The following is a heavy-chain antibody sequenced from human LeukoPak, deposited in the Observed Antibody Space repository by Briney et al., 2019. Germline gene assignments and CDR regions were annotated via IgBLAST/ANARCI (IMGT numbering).Heavy chain of an antibody. J-gene: IGHJ4*02. D-gene: IGHD4-11*01. CDR2: IGGGTFST. CDR3: ARDLGSNYGYFDY. CDR1: GFTFSNYA. Sequence: GGSLRLSCAASGFTFSNYAMSWVRQAPGKGLEWVSTIGGGTFSTNYADSVKGRFTISGDNAKNSLYLQMNSLRAEDTAVYYCARDLGSNYGYFDYWGQGTLVTVSS. V-gene: IGHV3-23*01.